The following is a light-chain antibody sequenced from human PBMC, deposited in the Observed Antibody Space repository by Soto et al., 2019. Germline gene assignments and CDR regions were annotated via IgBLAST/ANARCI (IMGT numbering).Light chain of an antibody. J-gene: IGKJ1*01. Sequence: EILLTQSPGTPSLSPGGRATLSCRASQSVSNNYLAWYQQKPGQAPRLLIYGASNRATGIPDRFSGSGSGTDFTLTISRLEPEDFAVYYCQQYGSSGTFGQGTKVDIK. V-gene: IGKV3-20*01. CDR1: QSVSNNY. CDR3: QQYGSSGT. CDR2: GAS.